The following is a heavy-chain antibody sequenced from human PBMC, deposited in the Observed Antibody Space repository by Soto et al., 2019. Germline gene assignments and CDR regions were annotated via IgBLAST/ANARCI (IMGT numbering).Heavy chain of an antibody. D-gene: IGHD3-3*02. Sequence: QVQLVESGGGVVQPGRSLRLSCAASGFTFSSYAMHWVRQAPGKGLEWVAVISYDGSNKYYADSVKGRFTISRDNSKNTLYLQMNSLRAEDTAVYYCARQFWSGQKYYYYYYGMDVW. J-gene: IGHJ6*01. V-gene: IGHV3-30-3*01. CDR1: GFTFSSYA. CDR2: ISYDGSNK. CDR3: ARQFWSGQKYYYYYYGMDV.